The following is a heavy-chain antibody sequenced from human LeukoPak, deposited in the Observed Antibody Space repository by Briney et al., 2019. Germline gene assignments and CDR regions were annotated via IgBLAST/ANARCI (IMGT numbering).Heavy chain of an antibody. CDR1: GLTFSSYS. J-gene: IGHJ5*02. D-gene: IGHD3-16*01. V-gene: IGHV3-21*01. CDR3: AIVLRGELIRKGWFDP. Sequence: GGSLRLSCAASGLTFSSYSMNWVRQAPGKGLEWVSSISNSSSYIYYPASVKGRFTISSTNAKNSLYLQMNSLRAEDTAVYYWAIVLRGELIRKGWFDPWGEGTLVTASS. CDR2: ISNSSSYI.